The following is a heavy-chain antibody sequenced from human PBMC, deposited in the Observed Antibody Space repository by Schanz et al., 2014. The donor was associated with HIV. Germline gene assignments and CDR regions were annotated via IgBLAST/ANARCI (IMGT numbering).Heavy chain of an antibody. J-gene: IGHJ6*02. CDR3: AKDRNWYDSKYRGKGNYYYFYGMDF. CDR2: MSYDGVRK. D-gene: IGHD3-22*01. CDR1: GFTFGDYP. V-gene: IGHV3-30*04. Sequence: ESGGGLVKPGRSLRLSCTASGFTFGDYPMSWFRQAPGKGLEWVAVMSYDGVRKYLGDSVKGRFTISRDNSKNTVYLQLKSLRVEDTAVYYCAKDRNWYDSKYRGKGNYYYFYGMDFWGQGTTVTVSS.